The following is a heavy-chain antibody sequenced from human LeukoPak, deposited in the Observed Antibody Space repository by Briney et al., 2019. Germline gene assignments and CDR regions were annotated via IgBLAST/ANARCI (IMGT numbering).Heavy chain of an antibody. J-gene: IGHJ4*02. D-gene: IGHD3-3*01. Sequence: GGSLRLSCAASGFTFSSYWMNWVRQAPGKGLEWVSAVSAGGGTHYADSVKGRFTISRDNSKNTLFLQMNNLRAEDTAVYYCGSPQYYDFWGGADYWGQGTLVTVSS. CDR1: GFTFSSYW. V-gene: IGHV3-23*01. CDR3: GSPQYYDFWGGADY. CDR2: VSAGGGT.